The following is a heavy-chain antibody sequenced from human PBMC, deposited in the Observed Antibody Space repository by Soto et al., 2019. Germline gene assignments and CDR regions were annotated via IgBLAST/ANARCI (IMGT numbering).Heavy chain of an antibody. Sequence: QAQLVESGGGVVQPGRCLRLSCAASGFSFNTYGMNWVRQAPGRGLEWVALIWYHGAYEYYADSVKGRFTISRDNSRNTLYLQMNSLKAEDTAVYYCARTRRGETAIITDGLDLWGQGTQVTVSS. CDR3: ARTRRGETAIITDGLDL. CDR2: IWYHGAYE. V-gene: IGHV3-33*01. CDR1: GFSFNTYG. J-gene: IGHJ5*02. D-gene: IGHD5-18*01.